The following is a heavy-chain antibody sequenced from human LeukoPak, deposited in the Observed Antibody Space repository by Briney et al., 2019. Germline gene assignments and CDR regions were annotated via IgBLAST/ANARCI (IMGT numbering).Heavy chain of an antibody. CDR1: GGSISSYY. CDR3: ARHGRSGYSIDWPALDY. D-gene: IGHD5-18*01. CDR2: IYYTGST. J-gene: IGHJ4*02. V-gene: IGHV4-59*08. Sequence: SETLSLTCTVSGGSISSYYWSWIRQPPGKGLEWIGYIYYTGSTNYSPSLKSRVTISVDTSKNQFSLKLSSMTAEDTAVYYCARHGRSGYSIDWPALDYWGQGSLVNVSS.